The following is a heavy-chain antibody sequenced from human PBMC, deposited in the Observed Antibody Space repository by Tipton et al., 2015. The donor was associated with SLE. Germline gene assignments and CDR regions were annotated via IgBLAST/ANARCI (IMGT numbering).Heavy chain of an antibody. Sequence: TLSLTCLVSGGSIKGNYWSWIRQPPGKGLEWIGYISYSGSTNYNPPLQSRVAISIDTSKNQFSLKVNSVTAADTAVYYCARGRVVPAGNFDHWGQGTLVTVSS. D-gene: IGHD2-2*01. V-gene: IGHV4-59*01. CDR2: ISYSGST. J-gene: IGHJ4*02. CDR3: ARGRVVPAGNFDH. CDR1: GGSIKGNY.